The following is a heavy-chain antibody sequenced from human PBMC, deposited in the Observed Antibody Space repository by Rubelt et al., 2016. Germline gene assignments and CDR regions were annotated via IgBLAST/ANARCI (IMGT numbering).Heavy chain of an antibody. Sequence: QLQLQESGPGLVKPSETLSLTCTVSGGSITISTYYWGWVRQSPGKGLEWIGGLYYSGSTYFNPSLRSRVTVSLDASKNQFALKRISVTAADTAVYYCVAEGFNYHGMDVWGQGTTVTVAS. CDR1: GGSITISTYY. CDR2: LYYSGST. V-gene: IGHV4-39*07. CDR3: VAEGFNYHGMDV. J-gene: IGHJ6*02.